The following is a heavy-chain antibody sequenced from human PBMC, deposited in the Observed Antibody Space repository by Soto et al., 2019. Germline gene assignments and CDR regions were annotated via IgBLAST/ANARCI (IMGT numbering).Heavy chain of an antibody. D-gene: IGHD5-12*01. CDR3: AAGGGLPRYY. CDR1: GGSINNGDYY. V-gene: IGHV4-30-4*01. CDR2: IYYSGST. Sequence: SETLSLTCTVSGGSINNGDYYWSWIRQPPEKGLEWIGYIYYSGSTYYNPSLKSRVTISVDTSKNQFSLKLSSVTAADTAVYYCAAGGGLPRYYWGQGTLVTVSS. J-gene: IGHJ4*02.